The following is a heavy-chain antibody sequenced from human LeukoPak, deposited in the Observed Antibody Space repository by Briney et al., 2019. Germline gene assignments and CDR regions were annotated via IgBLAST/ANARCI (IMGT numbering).Heavy chain of an antibody. CDR1: GFTFSNAW. CDR2: IKSKTDGGTT. CDR3: TTDLGYCSGGSCYSFDY. Sequence: GGSLRLSCAASGFTFSNAWMSWVRQAPGKGLEWVGRIKSKTDGGTTDYAAPVKGRFTISRDDSKNTLYLQMNSLKTEDTAVYYCTTDLGYCSGGSCYSFDYWGQGTLVTVSS. J-gene: IGHJ4*02. D-gene: IGHD2-15*01. V-gene: IGHV3-15*01.